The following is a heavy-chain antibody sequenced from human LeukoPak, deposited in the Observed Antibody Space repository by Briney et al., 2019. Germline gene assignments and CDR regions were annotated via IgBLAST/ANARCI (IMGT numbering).Heavy chain of an antibody. J-gene: IGHJ4*02. CDR3: ATVPPPLRYCTTTTCDLTGY. D-gene: IGHD2-2*01. CDR1: GYTLTELS. Sequence: ASVKVSCKVSGYTLTELSMHWVRQAPGKGLEWMGGFDPEDGEIIYAQKFQGRVTMTGDTSTDTAYMELTSLRSEDTAVYYCATVPPPLRYCTTTTCDLTGYWGQGTLVTVSS. V-gene: IGHV1-24*01. CDR2: FDPEDGEI.